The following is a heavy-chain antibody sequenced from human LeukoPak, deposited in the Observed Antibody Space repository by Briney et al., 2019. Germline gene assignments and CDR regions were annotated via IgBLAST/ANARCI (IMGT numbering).Heavy chain of an antibody. CDR3: AKDQSLQSYGGYGKYYYYGMDV. Sequence: GGSLRLSCAASGFTFSSYGMHWVRQAPGKGLEWVAVISYDGSNKYYADSVKGRFTISRDNSKNTLYLQMNSLRAEDTAVYYCAKDQSLQSYGGYGKYYYYGMDVWGKGTTVTVSS. V-gene: IGHV3-30*18. CDR1: GFTFSSYG. CDR2: ISYDGSNK. J-gene: IGHJ6*04. D-gene: IGHD4-17*01.